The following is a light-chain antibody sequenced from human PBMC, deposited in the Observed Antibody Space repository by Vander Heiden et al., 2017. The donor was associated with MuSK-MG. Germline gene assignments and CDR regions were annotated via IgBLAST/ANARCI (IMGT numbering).Light chain of an antibody. CDR1: ALPKKY. CDR3: YSTDSSGDHVV. J-gene: IGLJ3*02. Sequence: SSELTQPPSVSVPPGQTARILCSGDALPKKYTYWYQQKSGLAPLLVIYEDRKRPSEIPERFSGSASGTTATLTITGAQVEDEADYYCYSTDSSGDHVVFGGGTKLAVL. CDR2: EDR. V-gene: IGLV3-10*01.